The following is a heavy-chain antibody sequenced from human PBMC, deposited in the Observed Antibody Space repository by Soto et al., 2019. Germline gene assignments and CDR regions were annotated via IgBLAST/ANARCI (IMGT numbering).Heavy chain of an antibody. Sequence: EVQLLESGGGLVQPGGSLRLSCAASGFTFSSYAMSWVRQAPGKGLEWVSAISGSGGSTYYADSVKGRFTISRDNSKNTLYLQMNSLRAEDTAVYYCAKDLERGRFHYSSGWFPRGGYCGHGTLVTVSS. J-gene: IGHJ4*01. CDR1: GFTFSSYA. V-gene: IGHV3-23*01. D-gene: IGHD6-19*01. CDR2: ISGSGGST. CDR3: AKDLERGRFHYSSGWFPRGGY.